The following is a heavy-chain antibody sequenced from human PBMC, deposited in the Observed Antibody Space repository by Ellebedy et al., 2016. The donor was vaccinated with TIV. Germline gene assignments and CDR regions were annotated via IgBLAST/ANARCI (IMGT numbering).Heavy chain of an antibody. CDR3: ARSPNIATQGPYYFDY. J-gene: IGHJ4*02. V-gene: IGHV5-51*01. CDR1: GYSFTTSW. D-gene: IGHD2/OR15-2a*01. Sequence: KVSCKGSGYSFTTSWIAWVRQMLGKGLEWMGIIYPGDSDTRYSPSFQGQVTISADRSNRTAHLHLTSLMASDTAVYYCARSPNIATQGPYYFDYWGQGSLVAVSS. CDR2: IYPGDSDT.